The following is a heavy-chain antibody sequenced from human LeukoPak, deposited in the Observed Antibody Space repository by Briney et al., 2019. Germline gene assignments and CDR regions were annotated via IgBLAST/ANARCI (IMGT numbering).Heavy chain of an antibody. CDR2: INHSGST. D-gene: IGHD1-26*01. Sequence: PPETLSLTCAISGGSFSGYYWSWIRQPPGKGLEWIGEINHSGSTDYNPSLKSRVTISVDTSKNQFSLRLSSVTAADTAVYYCVRGLGEPSPPDYWGQGTLVTVSS. CDR1: GGSFSGYY. V-gene: IGHV4-34*01. CDR3: VRGLGEPSPPDY. J-gene: IGHJ4*02.